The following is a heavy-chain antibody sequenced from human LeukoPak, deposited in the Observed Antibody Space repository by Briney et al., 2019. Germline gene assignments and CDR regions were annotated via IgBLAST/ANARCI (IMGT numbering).Heavy chain of an antibody. CDR2: IYHSGST. CDR1: DSSIRSAYY. J-gene: IGHJ4*02. CDR3: ARHSEMIVGSVDS. Sequence: SETLSLTCAVSDSSIRSAYYWGWIRQPPGKGLEWIGSIYHSGSTYYKPSLQSRVTISLETSKNQFSLKLISVTAADTAVYYCARHSEMIVGSVDSWGQGILVTVSS. V-gene: IGHV4-38-2*01. D-gene: IGHD3/OR15-3a*01.